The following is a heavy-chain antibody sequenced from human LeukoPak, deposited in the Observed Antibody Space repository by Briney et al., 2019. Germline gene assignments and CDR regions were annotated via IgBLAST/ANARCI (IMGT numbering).Heavy chain of an antibody. CDR3: AREGPGSRARWWGGGSDDVEASKPFDY. V-gene: IGHV1-2*02. J-gene: IGHJ4*02. CDR1: GYTFTDYY. CDR2: INPNSGGT. D-gene: IGHD2-15*01. Sequence: ASVKVSCKASGYTFTDYYIHWVRQAPGQGLEWLGWINPNSGGTKYAQKFQGRVTMTRDPSISTVYMGLSSLGSEDTAIYYCAREGPGSRARWWGGGSDDVEASKPFDYWGQGALVTVSS.